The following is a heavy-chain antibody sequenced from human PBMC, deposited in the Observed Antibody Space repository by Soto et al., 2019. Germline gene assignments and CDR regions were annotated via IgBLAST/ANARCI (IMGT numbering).Heavy chain of an antibody. J-gene: IGHJ4*02. D-gene: IGHD4-4*01. V-gene: IGHV3-23*01. Sequence: EVQLLESGGGLVQPGGSLRLSCAASGFIFNAYAMTWVRQAPGKGLEWVSAIGGSGGNTYYAASVKGRFTISRDNSKDTVDLEMNRLRVDDTAVYFCARMASDYINSADHWGQGILVTVSS. CDR3: ARMASDYINSADH. CDR1: GFIFNAYA. CDR2: IGGSGGNT.